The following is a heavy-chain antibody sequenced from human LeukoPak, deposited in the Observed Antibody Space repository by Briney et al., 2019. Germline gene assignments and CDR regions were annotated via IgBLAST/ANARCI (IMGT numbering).Heavy chain of an antibody. D-gene: IGHD1-26*01. J-gene: IGHJ5*02. CDR1: GFTFSSSG. Sequence: GGSLKLSCAASGFTFSSSGIHWVRQSSGKGLEWVGQVDKKDKGYATATAYAASVKGRFTISRDDSINTAYLQMKSLKPEDTSLYYCTRDTGTYNWFDPWGQGTLVTVSS. V-gene: IGHV3-73*01. CDR2: VDKKDKGYATAT. CDR3: TRDTGTYNWFDP.